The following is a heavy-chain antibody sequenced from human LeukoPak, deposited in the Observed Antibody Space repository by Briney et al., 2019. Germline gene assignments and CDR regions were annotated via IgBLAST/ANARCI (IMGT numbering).Heavy chain of an antibody. J-gene: IGHJ6*03. CDR3: AREGFYGIAAAGIGYYYYYMDV. D-gene: IGHD6-13*01. Sequence: PGGSLRLSCAASGVTFSSYEMNWVRQAPGKGLEWVSYISSSGSTIYYADSVKGRFTISRDNAKNSLYLQMNSLRAEDTAVYYCAREGFYGIAAAGIGYYYYYMDVWGKGTTVTISS. CDR2: ISSSGSTI. CDR1: GVTFSSYE. V-gene: IGHV3-48*03.